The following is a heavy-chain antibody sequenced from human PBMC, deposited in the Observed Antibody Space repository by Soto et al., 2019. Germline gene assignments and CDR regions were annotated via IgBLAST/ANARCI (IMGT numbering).Heavy chain of an antibody. CDR3: AREGQAPYYYYGMDG. CDR2: ISGYNGNT. V-gene: IGHV1-18*01. CDR1: GYNFTNYG. Sequence: QVQVVQSGDEVKKPGASVKVSCKASGYNFTNYGFSWVRQAPGQGLEWMGWISGYNGNTKYAEKFQGRVTMTTDTSTGTAHMEMRSLRSDDTAVYYCAREGQAPYYYYGMDGWGQGAAVTVAS. J-gene: IGHJ6*02.